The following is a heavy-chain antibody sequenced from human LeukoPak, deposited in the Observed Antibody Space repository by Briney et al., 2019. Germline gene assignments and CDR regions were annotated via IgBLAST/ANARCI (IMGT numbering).Heavy chain of an antibody. Sequence: SETLSLTCTVPGGSISSSSYYWGWIRQPPGKGLEWIGSIYYSGSTYYNPSLKSRVTISVDTSKNQFSLKLSSVTAADTAVYYCARDLVGASRNFDYWGQGTLVTVSS. J-gene: IGHJ4*02. CDR3: ARDLVGASRNFDY. CDR2: IYYSGST. CDR1: GGSISSSSYY. D-gene: IGHD1-26*01. V-gene: IGHV4-39*07.